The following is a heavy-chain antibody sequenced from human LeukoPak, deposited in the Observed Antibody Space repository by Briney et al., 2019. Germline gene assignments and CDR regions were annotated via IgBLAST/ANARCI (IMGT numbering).Heavy chain of an antibody. Sequence: ASVKVSCKASGYTFTSYGISWVRQVPGQGLEWMGWISAYNGNTNYAQKLQGRVTMTTDTSTSTAYMELRSLRSDDTAVYYCARGSSSGWHEGDNWFDPWGQGTLVTVSS. CDR2: ISAYNGNT. CDR3: ARGSSSGWHEGDNWFDP. V-gene: IGHV1-18*01. CDR1: GYTFTSYG. D-gene: IGHD6-19*01. J-gene: IGHJ5*02.